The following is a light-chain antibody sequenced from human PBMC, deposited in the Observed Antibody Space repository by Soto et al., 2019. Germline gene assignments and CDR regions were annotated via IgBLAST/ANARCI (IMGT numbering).Light chain of an antibody. CDR2: QAS. V-gene: IGKV1-5*03. J-gene: IGKJ4*01. CDR3: QQYSIYPLT. CDR1: QSISSW. Sequence: DIRMTQSPSTLSASVGDRVTITCRASQSISSWLAWYQQKPEAGPKLLIYQASTLESGVPSRFSGSGSGTEFTLTISSLHPDDFATYYCQQYSIYPLTFGGGTQVEIK.